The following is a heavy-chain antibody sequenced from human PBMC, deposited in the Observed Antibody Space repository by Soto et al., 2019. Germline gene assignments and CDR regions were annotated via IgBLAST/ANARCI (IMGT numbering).Heavy chain of an antibody. CDR3: ARGSGYASPGAPFDY. CDR1: GFTFEDYA. Sequence: EVQLMESGGGLVQPGRSLRLSCAASGFTFEDYAMHWVRQAPGKGLEWVSGISWNSGSRGQADSVKGRFTISRDTAKNSLYLQMNSLRAEDTALYYCARGSGYASPGAPFDYWGEGTLVTVSS. D-gene: IGHD5-12*01. V-gene: IGHV3-9*01. J-gene: IGHJ4*02. CDR2: ISWNSGSR.